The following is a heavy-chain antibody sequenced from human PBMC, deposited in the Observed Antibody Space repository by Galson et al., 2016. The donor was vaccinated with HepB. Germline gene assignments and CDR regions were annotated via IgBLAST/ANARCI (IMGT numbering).Heavy chain of an antibody. V-gene: IGHV3-53*01. CDR1: GFTVSRNY. CDR3: ARDDTSNCYGGNKCAFDI. D-gene: IGHD2-21*01. CDR2: LYKDGGT. J-gene: IGHJ3*02. Sequence: SLRLSCAASGFTVSRNYMSWVRQAPGKGLEWVSVLYKDGGTYYADSVKGRFTISRDHSKNTLYVQMNSLGVEDTAVYYCARDDTSNCYGGNKCAFDIWGQGTMVIVSS.